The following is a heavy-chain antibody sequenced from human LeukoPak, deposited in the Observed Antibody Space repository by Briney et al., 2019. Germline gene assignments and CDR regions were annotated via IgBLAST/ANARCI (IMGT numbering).Heavy chain of an antibody. V-gene: IGHV3-23*01. D-gene: IGHD4-23*01. Sequence: GGSLRLSCAASEFTFNTYATSWVRQAPGKGLECVSVISGSGGSTYYADSAKGRFTISRDNSKSTLYLQMNSLRAEDTAVYYCAKDRSRDGGDTDGYFDLWGRGTLVTVSS. CDR2: ISGSGGST. CDR1: EFTFNTYA. CDR3: AKDRSRDGGDTDGYFDL. J-gene: IGHJ2*01.